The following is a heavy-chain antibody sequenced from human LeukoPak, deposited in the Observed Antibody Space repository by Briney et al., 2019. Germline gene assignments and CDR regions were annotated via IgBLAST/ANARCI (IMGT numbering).Heavy chain of an antibody. J-gene: IGHJ4*02. CDR3: ARISPPEGYCSGGSCYSNFDY. D-gene: IGHD2-15*01. V-gene: IGHV1-18*01. Sequence: GASVKVSCKASGYTFTSYGISWVRQAPGQGLEWMGWISAYNGNTNYAQKLQGRVTMTTDTSTSTAYMELRSLRSDDTAVYYCARISPPEGYCSGGSCYSNFDYWGQGTLVTVSS. CDR2: ISAYNGNT. CDR1: GYTFTSYG.